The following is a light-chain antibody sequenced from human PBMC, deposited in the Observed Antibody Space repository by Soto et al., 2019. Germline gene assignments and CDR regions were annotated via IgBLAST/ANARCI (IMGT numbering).Light chain of an antibody. J-gene: IGKJ2*01. CDR1: QSISSW. CDR2: KAS. Sequence: DIQMTQSPSTLSASVGDRVNITCRASQSISSWLAWYQQKPGKAPKLLIYKASSLESGVPSRFSGSGSGTEFTLTISSLQPDDFATYYYQQYNSYSTFGQGTKLEIK. V-gene: IGKV1-5*03. CDR3: QQYNSYST.